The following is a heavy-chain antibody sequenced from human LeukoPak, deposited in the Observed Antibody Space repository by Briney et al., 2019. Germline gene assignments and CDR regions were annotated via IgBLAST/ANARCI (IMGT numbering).Heavy chain of an antibody. Sequence: GGSLRLSCVASGFTFTDYAMSWFRQAPGKGLEGVRAVSGDGEDTYYIDSVRGRFTISRDNLRNILYLQMHDLRDEDTALYFCAKDGAQPGFYFDFWGQGALVTVSS. CDR2: VSGDGEDT. CDR1: GFTFTDYA. V-gene: IGHV3-23*01. CDR3: AKDGAQPGFYFDF. J-gene: IGHJ4*02. D-gene: IGHD1-26*01.